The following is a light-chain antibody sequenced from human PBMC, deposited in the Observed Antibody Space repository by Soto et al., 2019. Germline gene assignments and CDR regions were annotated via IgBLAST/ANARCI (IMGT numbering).Light chain of an antibody. Sequence: EIVLTQSAGTLSLSPGERATLSCRASQSISSSYLTWYQQKPGQAPRVLIYGASSRATGIPDRFSGSGSGTDFTLTISRLDPEDFAVYYCQQYGTSPQTFGQGTKVDI. J-gene: IGKJ1*01. CDR1: QSISSSY. V-gene: IGKV3-20*01. CDR3: QQYGTSPQT. CDR2: GAS.